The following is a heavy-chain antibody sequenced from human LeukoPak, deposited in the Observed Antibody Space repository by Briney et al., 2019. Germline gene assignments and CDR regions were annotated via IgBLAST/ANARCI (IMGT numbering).Heavy chain of an antibody. D-gene: IGHD6-25*01. J-gene: IGHJ4*02. CDR3: ARLDRGINAAHFDY. CDR1: GASISSYY. Sequence: PSETLSLTCTVSGASISSYYWSWIRQPPGKGLEWIGYIYYSGSTYYNPSLKSRVTISVDTSKNQFSLKLSSVTAADTAVYYCARLDRGINAAHFDYWGQGTLVTVSS. V-gene: IGHV4-59*08. CDR2: IYYSGST.